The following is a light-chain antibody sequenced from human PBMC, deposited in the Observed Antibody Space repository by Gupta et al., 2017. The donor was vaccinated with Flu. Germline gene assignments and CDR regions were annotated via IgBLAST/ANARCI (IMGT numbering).Light chain of an antibody. CDR3: VTWDGSLDGAV. V-gene: IGLV1-44*01. J-gene: IGLJ1*01. CDR2: SNS. CDR1: NSNIGINT. Sequence: QPVLTHPPSPSATPGQSVTSSWSGSNSNIGINTVNWYQQLPGAAPKLLICSNSQRPSRVPDRFSGSKSGTSASLAITGLQSEDEADYYWVTWDGSLDGAVFGGGTKVTVL.